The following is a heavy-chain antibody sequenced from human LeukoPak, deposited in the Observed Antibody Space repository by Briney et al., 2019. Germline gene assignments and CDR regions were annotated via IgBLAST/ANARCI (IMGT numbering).Heavy chain of an antibody. CDR3: ARETVTVVRGYFDH. D-gene: IGHD4-23*01. V-gene: IGHV3-30*02. CDR1: GFTFSSYG. J-gene: IGHJ4*02. CDR2: IWFDGSNK. Sequence: PGGSLRLSCAASGFTFSSYGMHWVRQAPGKGLEWVAFIWFDGSNKFYADSVKGRFTISRDNSKNTLYLQMNSLRAEDTAVYYCARETVTVVRGYFDHWGQGTLVTVSS.